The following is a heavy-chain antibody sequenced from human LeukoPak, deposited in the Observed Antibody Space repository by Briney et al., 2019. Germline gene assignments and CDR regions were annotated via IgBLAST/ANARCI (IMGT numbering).Heavy chain of an antibody. D-gene: IGHD6-6*01. V-gene: IGHV4-39*01. CDR3: ARLHYSSWSFDY. CDR1: GGSISSSSYY. Sequence: KASETLSLTCTVSGGSISSSSYYWGWIRQPPGKGLEWIGSIYYSGSTYYNPSLKSRVTISADTSKNQFSLKLSSVTAADTALYYCARLHYSSWSFDYWGQGTLVTVSS. CDR2: IYYSGST. J-gene: IGHJ4*02.